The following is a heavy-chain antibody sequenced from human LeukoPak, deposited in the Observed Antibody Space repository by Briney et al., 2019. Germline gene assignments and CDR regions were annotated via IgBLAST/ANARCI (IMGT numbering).Heavy chain of an antibody. V-gene: IGHV3-53*01. CDR2: IYSGGST. D-gene: IGHD4-17*01. CDR3: ARVPTTVTTVYFDY. CDR1: GFTVSSNY. Sequence: PGGSLRFSCAASGFTVSSNYMSWVRQAPGKGLEWVSVIYSGGSTYYADSVKGRFTISRDNSKNTLYLQMNSLRAEDTAVYYCARVPTTVTTVYFDYWGQGTLVTVSS. J-gene: IGHJ4*02.